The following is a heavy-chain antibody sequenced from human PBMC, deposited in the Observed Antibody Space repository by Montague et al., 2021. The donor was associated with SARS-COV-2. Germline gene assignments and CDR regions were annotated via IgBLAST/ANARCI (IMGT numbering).Heavy chain of an antibody. Sequence: SETLSLTCAVSGGSISPYYWSWIRQSPGKGLECIGYTSYSGSTDYNPSLKSRVTISIDTSKNQFSLKLSSVAAADTAVYYCARWVEYYATPYYYYAMDVWGQGTPVTVSS. CDR3: ARWVEYYATPYYYYAMDV. D-gene: IGHD3-3*01. V-gene: IGHV4-59*08. CDR2: TSYSGST. CDR1: GGSISPYY. J-gene: IGHJ6*02.